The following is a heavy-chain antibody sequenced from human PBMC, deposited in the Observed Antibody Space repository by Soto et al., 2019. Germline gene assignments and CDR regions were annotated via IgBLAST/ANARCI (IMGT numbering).Heavy chain of an antibody. D-gene: IGHD1-26*01. Sequence: ASLKVSCKASGYTFTSYDINWVRQATGQGLEWMGWMNPNSGNTGYAQKFQGRVTMTRNTSISTAYMELSSLRSEDTAVYYCGRGREWELPQTDIWGQGTMLTV. J-gene: IGHJ3*02. CDR1: GYTFTSYD. V-gene: IGHV1-8*01. CDR3: GRGREWELPQTDI. CDR2: MNPNSGNT.